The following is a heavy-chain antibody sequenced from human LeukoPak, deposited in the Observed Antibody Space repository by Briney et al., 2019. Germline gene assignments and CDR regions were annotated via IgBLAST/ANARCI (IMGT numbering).Heavy chain of an antibody. CDR3: ARSGRSSVYMDV. CDR1: GGTFSSYA. Sequence: GSSVKVSCKASGGTFSSYAISWVRQAPGQGLEWMGGIIPIFGTANYAQKFQGRVTITADKSTSTAYMELSSLRSEDTAVYYCARSGRSSVYMDVWGKGTTVTVSS. CDR2: IIPIFGTA. J-gene: IGHJ6*03. V-gene: IGHV1-69*06. D-gene: IGHD6-6*01.